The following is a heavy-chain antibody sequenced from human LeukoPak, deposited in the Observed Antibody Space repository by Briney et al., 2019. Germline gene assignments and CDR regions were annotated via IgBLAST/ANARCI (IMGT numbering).Heavy chain of an antibody. CDR3: AKDAGAGAFDI. CDR2: ISWDGGST. D-gene: IGHD1-26*01. J-gene: IGHJ3*02. CDR1: GFTFDDYT. Sequence: GGSLRLSCAASGFTFDDYTMHWVRQAPGKGLEWVSLISWDGGSTYYADSVKGRFTNSRDNSKNSLYLQMNSLRTEDTALYYCAKDAGAGAFDIWGQGTMVTVSS. V-gene: IGHV3-43*01.